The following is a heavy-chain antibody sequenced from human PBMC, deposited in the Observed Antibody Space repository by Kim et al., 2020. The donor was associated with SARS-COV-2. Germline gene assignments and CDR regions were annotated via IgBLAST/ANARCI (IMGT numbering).Heavy chain of an antibody. J-gene: IGHJ4*02. CDR2: ST. V-gene: IGHV4-4*02. Sequence: STNSNPSRKSRVTISVDKSKNPFSLKLSSVTAADTAVYYCARAVTRYFDYWGQGTLVTVSS. CDR3: ARAVTRYFDY. D-gene: IGHD3-3*01.